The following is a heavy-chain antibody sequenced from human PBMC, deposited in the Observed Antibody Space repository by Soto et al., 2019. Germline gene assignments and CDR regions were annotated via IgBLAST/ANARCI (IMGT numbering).Heavy chain of an antibody. CDR2: IYSGGST. Sequence: PGGSLRLSCAASGFTVSSNYMSWVRQAPGKGLEWVSVIYSGGSTYYADSVKGRFTISRDNSKNTLYLQMNSLRAEDTAVYYCASTLCSGGSCYSIHWAYWGQGTLVTVSS. J-gene: IGHJ4*02. CDR1: GFTVSSNY. CDR3: ASTLCSGGSCYSIHWAY. V-gene: IGHV3-53*01. D-gene: IGHD2-15*01.